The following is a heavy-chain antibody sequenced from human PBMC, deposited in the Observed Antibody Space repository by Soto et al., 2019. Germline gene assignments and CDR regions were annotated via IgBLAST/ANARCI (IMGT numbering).Heavy chain of an antibody. CDR3: ARAYEGDYFDY. V-gene: IGHV3-30-3*01. CDR2: ISYDGSNK. CDR1: GFTFSSYA. J-gene: IGHJ4*02. D-gene: IGHD3-16*01. Sequence: GGSLRLSSAASGFTFSSYAMHWVRQAPGKGLEWVAVISYDGSNKYYADSVKGRFTISRDNSKNTLYLQMNSLRAEDTAVYYCARAYEGDYFDYWGQGTLVTVSS.